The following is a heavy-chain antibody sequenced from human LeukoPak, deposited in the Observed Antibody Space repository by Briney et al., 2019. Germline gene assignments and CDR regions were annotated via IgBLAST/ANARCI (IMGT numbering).Heavy chain of an antibody. D-gene: IGHD6-13*01. CDR2: MNPNSGNT. CDR1: GYTFTGYY. J-gene: IGHJ4*02. CDR3: ARALSSSLGY. V-gene: IGHV1-8*02. Sequence: ASVKVPCKAFGYTFTGYYMHWVRQAPGQGLEWMGWMNPNSGNTGYAQKFQGRVTMTRSTSISTAYMELSSLRSEDTAVYYCARALSSSLGYWGQGTLVTVSS.